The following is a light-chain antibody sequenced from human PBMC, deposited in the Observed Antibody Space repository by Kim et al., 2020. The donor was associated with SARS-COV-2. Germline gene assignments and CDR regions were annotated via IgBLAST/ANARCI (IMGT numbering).Light chain of an antibody. V-gene: IGKV1-39*01. Sequence: GDRVTITCRASQSISSYLNWYQQKPGKAPKLLIYAASSLQSGVPSRFSGSGSGTDFTLTISSLQPEDFATYSCQQSYSTPQTFGQGTKVDIK. J-gene: IGKJ1*01. CDR1: QSISSY. CDR2: AAS. CDR3: QQSYSTPQT.